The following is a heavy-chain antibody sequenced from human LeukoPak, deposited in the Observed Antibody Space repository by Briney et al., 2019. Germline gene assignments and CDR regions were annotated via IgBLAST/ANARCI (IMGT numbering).Heavy chain of an antibody. CDR3: ARRMTTVVTDAFDI. V-gene: IGHV3-33*01. CDR2: IWFDGSNK. J-gene: IGHJ3*02. Sequence: GRSLRLSCAASGFTFNNYGMHWVRQAPGKGLEWVAVIWFDGSNKYYADSVKGRFTISRDNSKNTLYLQMNSLRAEDTAVYYCARRMTTVVTDAFDIWGQGTMVTVSS. D-gene: IGHD4-23*01. CDR1: GFTFNNYG.